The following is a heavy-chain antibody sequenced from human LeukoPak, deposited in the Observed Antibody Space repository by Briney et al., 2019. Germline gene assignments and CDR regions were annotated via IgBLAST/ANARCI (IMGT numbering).Heavy chain of an antibody. CDR1: GFALSSYW. Sequence: QAGGSLRLSCAASGFALSSYWMSWFRQAPGKGLEWVANIKQDGSEKFYADSVKGRFTVSRDNAKNSLSLQMNSLRAEDTALYYCARVVTAWSMDVWGKGTTVTVSS. D-gene: IGHD2-21*02. CDR3: ARVVTAWSMDV. V-gene: IGHV3-7*01. CDR2: IKQDGSEK. J-gene: IGHJ6*03.